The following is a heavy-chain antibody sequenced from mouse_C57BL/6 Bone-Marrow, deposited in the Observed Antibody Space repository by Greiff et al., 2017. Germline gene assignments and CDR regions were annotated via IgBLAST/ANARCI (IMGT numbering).Heavy chain of an antibody. CDR2: LYPRDGST. CDR3: ARLEVDDSSGDWYFDF. V-gene: IGHV1-85*01. CDR1: GYTFTSYD. J-gene: IGHJ1*03. Sequence: VQLVESGPELVKPGASVKLSCKASGYTFTSYDLNWVKQRPGQGLEWIGWLYPRDGSTKYNEKFKGKATLTVDTSSSTAYMELHSLTSEDSAVYFCARLEVDDSSGDWYFDFWGTGTTVTVSS. D-gene: IGHD1-1*01.